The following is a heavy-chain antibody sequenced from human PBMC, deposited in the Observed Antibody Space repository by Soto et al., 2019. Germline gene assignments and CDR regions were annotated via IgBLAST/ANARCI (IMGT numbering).Heavy chain of an antibody. D-gene: IGHD3-16*01. CDR2: IYYSGST. J-gene: IGHJ4*02. CDR3: ARQWGDYVCDY. Sequence: QVQLQESGPGLVKPSETLSLTCTVSGGSISSYYWSWIRQPPGKGLEWIGYIYYSGSTNYNPSLTSRVTITVDTSKNQFSLKLSSVTAADTAVYSCARQWGDYVCDYWGPATVVTVSS. V-gene: IGHV4-59*08. CDR1: GGSISSYY.